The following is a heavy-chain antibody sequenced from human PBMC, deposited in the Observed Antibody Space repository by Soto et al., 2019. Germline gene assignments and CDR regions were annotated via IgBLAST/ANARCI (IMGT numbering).Heavy chain of an antibody. J-gene: IGHJ4*02. V-gene: IGHV3-30-3*01. CDR2: ISYDGSNK. CDR3: ARASLSGSYYGDFDY. Sequence: QVQLVESGGGVVQPGRSLRLSCAASGFTFSSYAMHWVGQAPGKGLEWVAVISYDGSNKYYADSVKGRFTISRDNSKNTLYLQMNSLRAEDTAVYYCARASLSGSYYGDFDYWGQGTLVTVSS. D-gene: IGHD1-26*01. CDR1: GFTFSSYA.